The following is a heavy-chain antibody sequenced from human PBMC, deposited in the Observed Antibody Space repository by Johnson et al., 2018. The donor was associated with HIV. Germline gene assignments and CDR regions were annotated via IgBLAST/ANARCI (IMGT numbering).Heavy chain of an antibody. J-gene: IGHJ3*02. D-gene: IGHD4-11*01. Sequence: VQLVESGGGLVQPGRSLRLSCAASGFTFDDYAMHWVRQAPGKGLEWVSGISWNGGSAAYADSVKGRFTISRDNAKNSLSLQMNGLRAEDTAVYYCARNEYSNYGGRDAFDIWGQGTMVTVPS. CDR1: GFTFDDYA. V-gene: IGHV3-9*01. CDR3: ARNEYSNYGGRDAFDI. CDR2: ISWNGGSA.